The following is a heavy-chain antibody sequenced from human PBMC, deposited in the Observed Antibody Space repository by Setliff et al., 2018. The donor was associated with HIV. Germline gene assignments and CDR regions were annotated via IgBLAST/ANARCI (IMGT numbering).Heavy chain of an antibody. V-gene: IGHV4-59*02. D-gene: IGHD6-13*01. CDR3: ARDIQAAGTGWFDP. J-gene: IGHJ5*02. Sequence: PSETLSLTCTVSGGSVSSYHWTWIRQPPGKGLEWIGYLYYSGSTYYNPSLKSRVTISLDTSKNQFSLKLSSVTAADTAVYYCARDIQAAGTGWFDPWGQGTLVTVSS. CDR2: LYYSGST. CDR1: GGSVSSYH.